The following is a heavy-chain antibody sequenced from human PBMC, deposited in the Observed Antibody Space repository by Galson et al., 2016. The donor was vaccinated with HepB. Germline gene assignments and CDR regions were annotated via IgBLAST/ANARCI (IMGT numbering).Heavy chain of an antibody. D-gene: IGHD3-22*01. J-gene: IGHJ6*02. CDR2: LNSRSAGETA. CDR1: GFTFSDAY. V-gene: IGHV3-15*01. CDR3: TIDLPHDSGCYHYGPISCNYYGLDV. Sequence: SLRLSCAASGFTFSDAYMGWVRQAPGKGLEWLAHLNSRSAGETADYVAPVKGRFTITRDDSKNMQYLQMNSLKIEDTAVYYCTIDLPHDSGCYHYGPISCNYYGLDVWGQGTTVTVSS.